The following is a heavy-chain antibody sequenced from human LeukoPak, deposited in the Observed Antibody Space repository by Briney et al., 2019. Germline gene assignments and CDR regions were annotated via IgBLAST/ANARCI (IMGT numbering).Heavy chain of an antibody. J-gene: IGHJ5*02. V-gene: IGHV1-3*01. CDR2: IDAGNGNT. CDR1: GYTFTSYA. D-gene: IGHD5-12*01. Sequence: ASVKVSCKASGYTFTSYAMHWVRQAPGQRLEWMGWIDAGNGNTKYSQKFQGRVTITRDTSASTAYMELSSLRSEDTAVYYCARGGGGYDPWFDPWGQGTLVTVSS. CDR3: ARGGGGYDPWFDP.